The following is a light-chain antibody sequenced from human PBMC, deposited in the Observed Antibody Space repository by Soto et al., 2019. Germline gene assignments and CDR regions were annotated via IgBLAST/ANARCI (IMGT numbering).Light chain of an antibody. V-gene: IGKV1-5*03. Sequence: DIQMTQSPSTLAASVGDRVTITCRASQSITSWWAWYQQKPGRAPKLLIHKASILESGVPSRFSGSGSGTEFTLTISGLQPDDFATYYCQQSHTLWTFGPGTKVEMK. CDR2: KAS. CDR3: QQSHTLWT. J-gene: IGKJ1*01. CDR1: QSITSW.